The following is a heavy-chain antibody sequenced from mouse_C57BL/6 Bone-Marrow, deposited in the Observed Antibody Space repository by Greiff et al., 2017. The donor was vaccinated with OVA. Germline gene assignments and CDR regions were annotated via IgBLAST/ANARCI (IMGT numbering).Heavy chain of an antibody. CDR3: ARDYYGSSPHWYFDG. D-gene: IGHD1-1*01. J-gene: IGHJ1*03. V-gene: IGHV3-6*01. CDR2: ISYDGSK. CDR1: GYSITSGYY. Sequence: VQLKESGPGLVKPSQSLSLTCSVTGYSITSGYYWNWIRQFPGNKLEWMGYISYDGSKNYNPSLKNRISITRDTSKKQFFLKLNSVTTEDTATYYCARDYYGSSPHWYFDGWGTGTTVTVSS.